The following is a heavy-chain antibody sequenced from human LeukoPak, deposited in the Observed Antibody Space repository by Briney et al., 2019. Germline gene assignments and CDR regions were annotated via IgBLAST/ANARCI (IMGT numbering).Heavy chain of an antibody. V-gene: IGHV4-4*02. Sequence: SETLSLTCAVSGGSISSSNWWSWVRQPPGKGLEWIGEIYHSGSTNYNPSLKSRVTISVDKSKNQFSLKLSSVTAADTAVYYCARVGDYGDYGNYFENWGQGTLVTVSS. CDR3: ARVGDYGDYGNYFEN. CDR1: GGSISSSNW. CDR2: IYHSGST. D-gene: IGHD4-17*01. J-gene: IGHJ4*02.